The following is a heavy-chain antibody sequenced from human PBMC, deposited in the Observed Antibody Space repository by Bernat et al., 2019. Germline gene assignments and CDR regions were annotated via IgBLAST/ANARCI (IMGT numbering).Heavy chain of an antibody. J-gene: IGHJ4*02. V-gene: IGHV1-3*01. CDR3: TGSKESGSYSSAHHALFDC. Sequence: QVQRVQSGAEVKKTGASVRVSCKASGHTFTGYAIHWVRQAAGQSLEWMGWIDGGNGGTSYSLKFQGSVTFSRETSANTVYMDLTSLRSEDTALYYCTGSKESGSYSSAHHALFDCWGQRTLVTVSS. D-gene: IGHD1-26*01. CDR2: IDGGNGGT. CDR1: GHTFTGYA.